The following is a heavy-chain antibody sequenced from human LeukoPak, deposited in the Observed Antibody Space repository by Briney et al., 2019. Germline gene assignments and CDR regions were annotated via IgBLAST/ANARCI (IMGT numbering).Heavy chain of an antibody. D-gene: IGHD1-26*01. Sequence: SETLSLTCTVSGDSISSSRSYWGWIRQPTGKGLEWIGGIYYSGSTYYNPSLKSRVTISVDTSKNQFSLKLSSVTAADTAVYYCARLIGSYSSPSFDPWGQGTLVSVSS. CDR1: GDSISSSRSY. V-gene: IGHV4-39*01. J-gene: IGHJ5*02. CDR3: ARLIGSYSSPSFDP. CDR2: IYYSGST.